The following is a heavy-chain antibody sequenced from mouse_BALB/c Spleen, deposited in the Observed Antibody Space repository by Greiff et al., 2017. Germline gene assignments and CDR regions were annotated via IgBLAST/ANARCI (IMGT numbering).Heavy chain of an antibody. CDR1: GFTFSSYG. Sequence: DVMLVESGGDLVKPGGSLKLSCAASGFTFSSYGMSWVRQTPDKRLEWVATISSGGSYTYYPDSVKGRFTISRDNAKNTLYLQMSSLKSEDTAMYYCARIDFDYWGQGTTLTVSS. J-gene: IGHJ2*01. V-gene: IGHV5-6*02. CDR2: ISSGGSYT. CDR3: ARIDFDY.